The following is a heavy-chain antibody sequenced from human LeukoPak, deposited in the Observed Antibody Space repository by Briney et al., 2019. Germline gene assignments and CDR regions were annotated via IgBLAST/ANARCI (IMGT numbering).Heavy chain of an antibody. CDR1: GFTFSSYA. CDR3: AKDSPEWYCSSTSCYSPFDY. Sequence: GGSLRLSCAASGFTFSSYAMSWVRQAPGKGLEWVSAISGSGGSTYYADSVKGRFTISRDNSRNTLYLQMNSLRAEDTAVYYCAKDSPEWYCSSTSCYSPFDYWGQGTLVTVSS. CDR2: ISGSGGST. D-gene: IGHD2-2*01. J-gene: IGHJ4*02. V-gene: IGHV3-23*01.